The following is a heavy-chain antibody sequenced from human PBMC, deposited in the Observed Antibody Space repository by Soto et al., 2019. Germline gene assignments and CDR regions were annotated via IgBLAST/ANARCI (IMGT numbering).Heavy chain of an antibody. V-gene: IGHV3-33*01. Sequence: GGSLRLSCAASGFTFSNYGMHWVRQAPGKGLEWVAVIWYDGSNKYYADSVKGRFTISRDNSKNTLYLQMNSLRAEDTAVYYCARANKWNDVVYYYYYGMDVWGQGTTVTVSS. CDR1: GFTFSNYG. J-gene: IGHJ6*02. D-gene: IGHD1-20*01. CDR3: ARANKWNDVVYYYYYGMDV. CDR2: IWYDGSNK.